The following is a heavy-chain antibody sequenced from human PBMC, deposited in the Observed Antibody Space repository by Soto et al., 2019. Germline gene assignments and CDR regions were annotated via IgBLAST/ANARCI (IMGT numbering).Heavy chain of an antibody. CDR2: ISYDGSNK. CDR3: AKGWASGGGATTYYYYYGMDV. V-gene: IGHV3-30*18. CDR1: GFTFSSYG. Sequence: PGGSLRLSCAASGFTFSSYGMHWVRQAPGKGLEWVAVISYDGSNKYYADSVKGRFTISRDNSKNTLYLQMNSLRAEDTAVYYCAKGWASGGGATTYYYYYGMDVWGQGTTVTVSS. J-gene: IGHJ6*02. D-gene: IGHD1-26*01.